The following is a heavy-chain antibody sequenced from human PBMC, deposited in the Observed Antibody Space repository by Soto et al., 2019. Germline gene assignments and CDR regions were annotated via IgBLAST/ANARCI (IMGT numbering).Heavy chain of an antibody. CDR2: ISSDGSHK. Sequence: QVKLVESGGGVVQPGRSLRLSCAASGFNVSAYTMHWVRQAPGKGLEWVAVISSDGSHKYYTDSVKGRFTISRDTSTNTLYLQMNSLRAEDTAVYYCARWEQPLFDYWGQGTLVTLSS. J-gene: IGHJ4*02. D-gene: IGHD1-26*01. CDR1: GFNVSAYT. V-gene: IGHV3-30-3*01. CDR3: ARWEQPLFDY.